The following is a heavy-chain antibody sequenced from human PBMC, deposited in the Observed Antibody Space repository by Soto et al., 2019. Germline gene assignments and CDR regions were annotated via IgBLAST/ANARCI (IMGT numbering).Heavy chain of an antibody. CDR1: GYHFTSYD. Sequence: XPVKIFTEGPGYHFTSYDLPRVRQAIGLGHEWMGWLNPNSGNTGYAQKFQGRVTMTRNTSITSAYMELSSLRSEDTAVYYCARPTRQGYSYGDYHYGMDVRGQVPTVTFSS. J-gene: IGHJ6*02. CDR2: LNPNSGNT. D-gene: IGHD5-18*01. CDR3: ARPTRQGYSYGDYHYGMDV. V-gene: IGHV1-8*01.